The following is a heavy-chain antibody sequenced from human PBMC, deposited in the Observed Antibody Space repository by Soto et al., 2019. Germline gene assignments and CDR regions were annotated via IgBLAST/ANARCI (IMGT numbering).Heavy chain of an antibody. V-gene: IGHV5-51*01. D-gene: IGHD2-2*01. CDR1: GYSFTSYW. J-gene: IGHJ5*01. CDR2: IYPGDSDT. CDR3: ARHLGGVPAAIDWLAS. Sequence: GESLKISCKGSGYSFTSYWIGWVRQMPGKGLEWMGIIYPGDSDTRYSPSFQGQVTISADKSISTAYLQWSSLKASDTAMYYCARHLGGVPAAIDWLASWGQGTLVTVSS.